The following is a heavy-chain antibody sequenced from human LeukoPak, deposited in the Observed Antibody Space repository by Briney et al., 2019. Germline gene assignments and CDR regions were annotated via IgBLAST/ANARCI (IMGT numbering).Heavy chain of an antibody. J-gene: IGHJ6*03. CDR1: GYTFTSYY. CDR3: AREGLLWFGELLDYYYMDV. D-gene: IGHD3-10*01. Sequence: ASVKVSCKASGYTFTSYYMHWVRQAPGQGLEWMGIINPSGGSTSYAQKFQGRVTMTRYTSTSTVYMELSSLRSEDTAVYYCAREGLLWFGELLDYYYMDVWGKGTTVTVSS. V-gene: IGHV1-46*01. CDR2: INPSGGST.